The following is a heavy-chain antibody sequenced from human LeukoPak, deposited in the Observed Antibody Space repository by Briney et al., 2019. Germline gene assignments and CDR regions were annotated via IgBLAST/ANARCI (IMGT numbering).Heavy chain of an antibody. CDR3: ARDFNYDFWSGLDY. CDR2: IWYDGSNK. J-gene: IGHJ4*02. V-gene: IGHV3-33*01. D-gene: IGHD3-3*01. Sequence: GSLRLSCAASGFTFSSYGMHWVRQAPGKGLEWVAVIWYDGSNKYYADSVKGRFTISRDNSKNTLYLQMNSLRAEDTAVYYCARDFNYDFWSGLDYWGQGTLVTVSS. CDR1: GFTFSSYG.